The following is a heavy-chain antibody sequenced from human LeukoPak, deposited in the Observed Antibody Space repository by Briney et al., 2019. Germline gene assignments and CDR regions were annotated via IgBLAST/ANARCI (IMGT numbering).Heavy chain of an antibody. D-gene: IGHD3-22*01. Sequence: ASVKVSCKASGYTFTSYYMHWVRQAPGQGLEWMGIINPSGGSTSYAQKFQGRVTMTTDTSTSTAYMELRSLRSDDTAVYYCARGGSSGDDYWGQGTLVTVSS. CDR2: INPSGGST. V-gene: IGHV1-46*01. J-gene: IGHJ4*02. CDR3: ARGGSSGDDY. CDR1: GYTFTSYY.